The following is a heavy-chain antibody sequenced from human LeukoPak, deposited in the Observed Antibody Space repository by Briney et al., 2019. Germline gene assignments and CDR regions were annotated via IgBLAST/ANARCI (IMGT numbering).Heavy chain of an antibody. CDR2: INPNSGGT. V-gene: IGHV1-2*02. Sequence: GASVKVSCKASGYTFTDFYMHWVRQDPGQGLEGMGWINPNSGGTNYAQKFQGRVTMTRDTSISTGYMELSRLRSDDPAVFYCARVRGGNNYHFDYWRQGTLVTVSS. CDR1: GYTFTDFY. CDR3: ARVRGGNNYHFDY. J-gene: IGHJ4*02. D-gene: IGHD1-26*01.